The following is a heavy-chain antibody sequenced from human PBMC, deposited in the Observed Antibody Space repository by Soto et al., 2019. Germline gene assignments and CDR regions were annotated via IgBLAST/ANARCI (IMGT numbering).Heavy chain of an antibody. CDR1: GFTFSSYA. J-gene: IGHJ4*02. V-gene: IGHV3-23*01. CDR3: AKRGSGTYYID. D-gene: IGHD1-26*01. CDR2: ISGSGDST. Sequence: EVQLLESGGGLVQPGGSLRLSCAASGFTFSSYAMNWVRQAPGKGLEWVSTISGSGDSTYYADSVKGRFTISRDNSKNTQYLQINRLRAEDTAVYYCAKRGSGTYYIDWGQGTLVTVSS.